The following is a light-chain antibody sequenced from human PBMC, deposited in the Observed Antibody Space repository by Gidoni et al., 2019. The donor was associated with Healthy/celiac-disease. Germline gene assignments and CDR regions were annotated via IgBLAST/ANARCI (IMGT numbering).Light chain of an antibody. CDR1: QSVSSY. V-gene: IGKV3-11*01. CDR3: QQRSNWPT. CDR2: DAS. Sequence: EIVLTQSPATLSLSPGERATLSCRASQSVSSYLAWYQQKPGQAPRLLNYDASNRATGIPARFSGSGSGTDFTLTISSLEPEDFAVYYCQQRSNWPTFGPXTKVDIK. J-gene: IGKJ3*01.